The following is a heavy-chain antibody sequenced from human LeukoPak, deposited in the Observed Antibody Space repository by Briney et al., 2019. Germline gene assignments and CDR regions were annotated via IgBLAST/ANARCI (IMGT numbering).Heavy chain of an antibody. Sequence: SETLSLTCAVYDGSFSDYYWSWIRQAPGKGLEWIGEINHSGSSNYNPSLKSRVTISVDTSKNQFSLKLSSVTAADTAVYYCARDTGTGRRDYWGQGTLVTVSS. D-gene: IGHD4-17*01. J-gene: IGHJ4*02. V-gene: IGHV4-34*01. CDR2: INHSGSS. CDR3: ARDTGTGRRDY. CDR1: DGSFSDYY.